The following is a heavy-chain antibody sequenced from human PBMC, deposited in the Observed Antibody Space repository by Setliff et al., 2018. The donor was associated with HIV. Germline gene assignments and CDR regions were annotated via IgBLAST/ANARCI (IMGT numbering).Heavy chain of an antibody. V-gene: IGHV4-34*01. D-gene: IGHD6-13*01. Sequence: SETLSLTCAVYGGSFSGHHWSWIRQSPGRGLAWIGEINDRGNTNYNPSLKSRVTISVDTSQNQFSLKLNSVTAADTAVYYCARRGIAAAGSDSWGQGTLVTVSS. CDR3: ARRGIAAAGSDS. CDR1: GGSFSGHH. J-gene: IGHJ4*02. CDR2: INDRGNT.